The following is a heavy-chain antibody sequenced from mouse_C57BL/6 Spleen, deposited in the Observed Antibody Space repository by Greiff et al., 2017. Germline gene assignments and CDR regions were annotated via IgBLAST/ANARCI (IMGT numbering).Heavy chain of an antibody. D-gene: IGHD2-4*01. J-gene: IGHJ1*03. Sequence: QVQLQQPGTELVKPGASVKLSCKASGYTFTSYWMHWVKQRPGQGLEWIGNINPSNGGTNYNEKFKSKATLTVVKSSSTAYMRLSSLTSDDSAVYYCARGDDYDYDRWYFDVWGTGTTVTVSS. V-gene: IGHV1-53*01. CDR3: ARGDDYDYDRWYFDV. CDR2: INPSNGGT. CDR1: GYTFTSYW.